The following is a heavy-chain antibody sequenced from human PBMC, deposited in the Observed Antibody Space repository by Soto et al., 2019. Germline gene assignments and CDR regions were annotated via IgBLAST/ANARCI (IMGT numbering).Heavy chain of an antibody. CDR2: IRYDGSNI. V-gene: IGHV3-33*01. J-gene: IGHJ4*02. CDR1: GFTFSGLG. Sequence: QVQLVESGGGVVQPGRSLRLSCAASGFTFSGLGMHWVRQAPGKGLEWVAVIRYDGSNIYYADAVKGRFNISRDNSKETLYLQMNSLRAVDTAVYYCARDGVGHSTFFGYFDYWGQGTLVTVSS. D-gene: IGHD1-26*01. CDR3: ARDGVGHSTFFGYFDY.